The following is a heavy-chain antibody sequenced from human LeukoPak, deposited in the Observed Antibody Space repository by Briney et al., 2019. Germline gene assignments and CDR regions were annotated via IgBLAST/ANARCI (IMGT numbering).Heavy chain of an antibody. D-gene: IGHD6-19*01. J-gene: IGHJ5*02. CDR2: ISGSGGST. V-gene: IGHV3-23*01. Sequence: GGSLRLACAASGFTRSSYGMSWVRQAPGKGLEWVSAISGSGGSTYYADSVKGRFTISRDNSKNTLYLQMNSLRAEDTAVYYCAKVWGYSNGYYNWFDPWGQGTLVTVSS. CDR3: AKVWGYSNGYYNWFDP. CDR1: GFTRSSYG.